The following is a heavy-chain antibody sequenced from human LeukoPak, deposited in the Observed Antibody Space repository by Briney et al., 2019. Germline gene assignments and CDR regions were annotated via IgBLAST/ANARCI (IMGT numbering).Heavy chain of an antibody. CDR1: GYTFTKYY. D-gene: IGHD4-23*01. Sequence: ASVKVSCKASGYTFTKYYVHWVRQAPGQGLEWMGIINPSGGGTNYAQKFQGRVTMTRDTSTSTVYMELSSLRSEDTAVYYCARVYTTVVNGGYYFDYWGQGTLVTVSS. CDR3: ARVYTTVVNGGYYFDY. CDR2: INPSGGGT. V-gene: IGHV1-46*01. J-gene: IGHJ4*02.